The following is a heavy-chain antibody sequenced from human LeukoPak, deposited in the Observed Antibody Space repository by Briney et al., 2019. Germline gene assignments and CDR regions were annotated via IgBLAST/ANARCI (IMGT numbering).Heavy chain of an antibody. Sequence: PGGSLRLSCAASGFTFSRYSMNWVRQAPGKGLEWVSSISNDAKYIYYADSLKGRFTVSRDNAKNSLYLQMNSLAVEDTAVYYCTTPAAGPRAEYSQYWGQGTLVTVSS. D-gene: IGHD6-13*01. CDR2: ISNDAKYI. J-gene: IGHJ1*01. CDR1: GFTFSRYS. CDR3: TTPAAGPRAEYSQY. V-gene: IGHV3-21*01.